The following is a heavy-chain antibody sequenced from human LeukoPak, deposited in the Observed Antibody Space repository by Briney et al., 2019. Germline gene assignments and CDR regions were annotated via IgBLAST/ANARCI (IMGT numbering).Heavy chain of an antibody. Sequence: PGGSLRLSCAASGFTFTIYTMNWVRQAPGKGLEWVSSVSSSSSYIYYAASVKGRFPISRDNAKNSLYLQMNSLRAEDTAVYYCARAPPIFYYDSSGLPDFWGQGTLVTVSS. CDR3: ARAPPIFYYDSSGLPDF. V-gene: IGHV3-21*01. D-gene: IGHD3-22*01. J-gene: IGHJ4*02. CDR2: VSSSSSYI. CDR1: GFTFTIYT.